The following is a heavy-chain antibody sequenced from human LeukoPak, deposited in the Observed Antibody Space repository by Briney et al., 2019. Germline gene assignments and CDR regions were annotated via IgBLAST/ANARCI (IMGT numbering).Heavy chain of an antibody. CDR2: IIPIFGTA. CDR3: ARLVAVAGTEWYFDL. J-gene: IGHJ2*01. Sequence: SVKVSCKASGGTFSSYAISWVRQAPGQGLEWMGRIIPIFGTANYAQKFQGRVTITTDESTSTAYMELSSLRSEDTAVYYCARLVAVAGTEWYFDLWGRGTLVTVSS. V-gene: IGHV1-69*05. D-gene: IGHD6-19*01. CDR1: GGTFSSYA.